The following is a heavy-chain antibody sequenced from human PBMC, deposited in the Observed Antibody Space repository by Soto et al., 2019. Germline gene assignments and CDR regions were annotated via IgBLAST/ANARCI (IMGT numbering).Heavy chain of an antibody. V-gene: IGHV4-31*03. D-gene: IGHD3-22*01. CDR2: IRNSGST. Sequence: TLSLTCSVSGGCISSGTYYWSWIRQHPGKGLEWIGYIRNSGSTYYNPSLKSRATISVDTSKSQFSLKLSSVTAADTAVYYCAREDRNYYDGSGFYHWGQGTLVTVSS. J-gene: IGHJ4*02. CDR1: GGCISSGTYY. CDR3: AREDRNYYDGSGFYH.